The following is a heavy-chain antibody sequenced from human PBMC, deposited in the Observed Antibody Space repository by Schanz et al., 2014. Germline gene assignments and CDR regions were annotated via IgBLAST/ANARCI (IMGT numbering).Heavy chain of an antibody. CDR2: STSSGTT. Sequence: EVQLVESGGGLVQPGGSLRLSCAASGFTVSSNYMSWVRQAPGKGLEWVSVSTSSGTTNYADSVKGRFTISRDNAKNSLFLLMTSLRVDDTALYYCARGYSGHYPYWGQGTLVTVSS. CDR1: GFTVSSNY. CDR3: ARGYSGHYPY. D-gene: IGHD4-4*01. V-gene: IGHV3-66*01. J-gene: IGHJ4*02.